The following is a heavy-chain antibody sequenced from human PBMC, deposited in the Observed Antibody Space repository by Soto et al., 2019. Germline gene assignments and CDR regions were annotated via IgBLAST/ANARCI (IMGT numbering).Heavy chain of an antibody. CDR2: TYYRSKWYN. CDR3: ACWGHIVPVAPSDFDR. V-gene: IGHV6-1*01. J-gene: IGHJ4*02. CDR1: GDSVSSNSAA. D-gene: IGHD2-8*02. Sequence: SQTLSLTCAISGDSVSSNSAAWNWIRQSPSRGLEWLGRTYYRSKWYNDYAVSVKSRITINPDTSKNQFSLQLNSVTPEDTAMYYCACWGHIVPVAPSDFDRWGQGTLVTVSS.